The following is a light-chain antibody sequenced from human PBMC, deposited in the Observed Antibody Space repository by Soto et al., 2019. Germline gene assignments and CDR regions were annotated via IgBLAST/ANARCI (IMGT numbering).Light chain of an antibody. J-gene: IGKJ2*01. CDR2: GAS. V-gene: IGKV3-20*01. CDR1: QSISDKY. CDR3: QQYGSSPPYT. Sequence: EIVLTQSPGTLSLSPGERATLSCRASQSISDKYLAWYQHKPGQAPRLLIYGASSRASGIPDRFSGSGSGTEFTLTISRLKPEDFAVYYCQQYGSSPPYTFGQGTKVEI.